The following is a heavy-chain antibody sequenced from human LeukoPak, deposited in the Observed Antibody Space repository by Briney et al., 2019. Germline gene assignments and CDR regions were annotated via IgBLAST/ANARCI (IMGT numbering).Heavy chain of an antibody. CDR1: GFIFSSYS. Sequence: GGSLRLSCAASGFIFSSYSMNWVRQAPGKGLEWVSSISSSSSYIYYADSVKGRFTISRDNAKDSLYLQMNSLRAEDTAVYYCVKGSGSYYYNWFDPRGQGTLVTVSS. J-gene: IGHJ5*02. D-gene: IGHD3-10*01. CDR3: VKGSGSYYYNWFDP. V-gene: IGHV3-21*01. CDR2: ISSSSSYI.